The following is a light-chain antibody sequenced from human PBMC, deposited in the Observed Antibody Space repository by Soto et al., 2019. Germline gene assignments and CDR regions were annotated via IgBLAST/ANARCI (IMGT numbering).Light chain of an antibody. V-gene: IGLV1-44*01. J-gene: IGLJ2*01. Sequence: QSVLTQPPSASGTPGQRVTLSCSGSSSNIGSNTVNWYQQLPGTAPKLLIYSNNQRPSGVPDRFSGSKSGTSASLAISGLKSEAEADYYCAAWDDSLNGPVFGGGTKLTVL. CDR3: AAWDDSLNGPV. CDR1: SSNIGSNT. CDR2: SNN.